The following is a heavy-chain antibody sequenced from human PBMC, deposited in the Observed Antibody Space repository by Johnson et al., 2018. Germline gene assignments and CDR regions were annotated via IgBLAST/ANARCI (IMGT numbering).Heavy chain of an antibody. CDR3: ARDLYNWNYFDI. V-gene: IGHV3-7*01. D-gene: IGHD1-7*01. J-gene: IGHJ3*02. CDR2: IKEDGSEK. Sequence: EVQLVESGGGLVQPGGSLRLSCAASGFSFSSYWMSWVRQAPGKGLEWVANIKEDGSEKYYVDSVKGRFTISRDNIKNSLYLQMNSLRAEDMAVYYCARDLYNWNYFDIWGQGTMVTVSS. CDR1: GFSFSSYW.